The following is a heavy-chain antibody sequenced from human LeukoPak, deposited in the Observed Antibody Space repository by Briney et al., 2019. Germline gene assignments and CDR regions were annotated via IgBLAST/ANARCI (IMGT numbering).Heavy chain of an antibody. V-gene: IGHV4-39*07. D-gene: IGHD5-18*01. CDR3: ARVDTAMVPLTFGY. CDR1: GGSISSSSYY. CDR2: IYYSGST. Sequence: SETLSLTCTVSGGSISSSSYYWGWIRQPPGKGLEWIGSIYYSGSTYYNPSLKSRVTISVDTSKNQFSLKLSSVTAADTAVYYCARVDTAMVPLTFGYWGQGTLVTVSS. J-gene: IGHJ4*02.